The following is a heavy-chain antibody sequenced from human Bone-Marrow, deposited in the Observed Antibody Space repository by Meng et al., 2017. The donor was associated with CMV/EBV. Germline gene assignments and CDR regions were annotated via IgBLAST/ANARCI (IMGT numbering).Heavy chain of an antibody. D-gene: IGHD3-22*01. J-gene: IGHJ4*02. CDR2: IIPIFGTA. Sequence: SVKVSCKASGGTFSSYAISWVRQAPGQGLEWMGGIIPIFGTANYAQKFQGGVTITTDESTSTAYMELSSLRSEDTAVYYCASGYDSSAGPPLDYWGQGTLVTVSS. CDR3: ASGYDSSAGPPLDY. CDR1: GGTFSSYA. V-gene: IGHV1-69*05.